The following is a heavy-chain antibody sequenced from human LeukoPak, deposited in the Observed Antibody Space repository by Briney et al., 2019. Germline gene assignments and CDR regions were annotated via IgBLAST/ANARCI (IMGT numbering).Heavy chain of an antibody. CDR3: ATVVSGYDRYYFDY. CDR2: IYYSGST. D-gene: IGHD6-25*01. Sequence: SETLSLTCTVSGGSISSGGYYWSWIRQHPGKGLEWIGYIYYSGSTYYNPSLKSRVTISVDTSKNQFSLKLGSVTAADTAVYYCATVVSGYDRYYFDYWGQGTLVTVSS. CDR1: GGSISSGGYY. J-gene: IGHJ4*02. V-gene: IGHV4-31*03.